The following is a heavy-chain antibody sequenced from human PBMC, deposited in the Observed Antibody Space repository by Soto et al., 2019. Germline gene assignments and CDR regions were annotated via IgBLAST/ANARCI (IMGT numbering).Heavy chain of an antibody. V-gene: IGHV3-23*01. D-gene: IGHD2-8*02. CDR1: GFTCNSYD. CDR2: ILVGGST. Sequence: GGSRRLACAASGFTCNSYDISWVRQDKGKGLEWVSTILVGGSTHYPDSVKGRFTISRDNSKNTVFLQMNSLTAGDTAVYYCAKATATGGGAFDICGQGTMVTVSS. CDR3: AKATATGGGAFDI. J-gene: IGHJ3*02.